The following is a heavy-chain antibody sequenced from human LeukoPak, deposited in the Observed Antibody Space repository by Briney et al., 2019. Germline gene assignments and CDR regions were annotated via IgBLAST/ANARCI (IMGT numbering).Heavy chain of an antibody. J-gene: IGHJ4*02. D-gene: IGHD2-2*01. CDR1: GFAFDAHG. V-gene: IGHV3-20*04. CDR2: INWSGKST. Sequence: GVSLRLSCIASGFAFDAHGMSWVRQVPGKGLEWVSGINWSGKSTGYGDPVRGRFTISRDNAKNSLYLQMDSLRAEDTALYYCARAPITSPFYFDYWGQGTLVTVSS. CDR3: ARAPITSPFYFDY.